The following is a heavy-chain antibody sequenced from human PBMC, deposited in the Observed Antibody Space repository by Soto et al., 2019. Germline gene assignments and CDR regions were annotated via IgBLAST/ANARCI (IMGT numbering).Heavy chain of an antibody. CDR2: IIPIFGTA. CDR1: GGTFSSYA. CDR3: ARVTRKLRNSYYYYGMDV. V-gene: IGHV1-69*13. Sequence: SVKVSCKASGGTFSSYAISWVRQAPGQGLEWMGGIIPIFGTANYAQKFQGRVTITADESTSTAYMELSSLRSEDTAVYYCARVTRKLRNSYYYYGMDVWGQGTTVTVSS. J-gene: IGHJ6*02. D-gene: IGHD4-17*01.